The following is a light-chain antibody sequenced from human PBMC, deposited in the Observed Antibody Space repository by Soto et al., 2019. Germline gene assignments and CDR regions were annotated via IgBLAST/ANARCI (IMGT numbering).Light chain of an antibody. CDR3: QQRVNWPPT. CDR2: DAS. Sequence: VLTQSPARLSLSPGERATLSCRAGQSVSDYLAWYQQKPGQPPRLLFFDASNRATGVPDRFSAGGSGTDFTLIISSLEPEVFAVYYCQQRVNWPPTFGGGTKVEI. CDR1: QSVSDY. V-gene: IGKV3-11*01. J-gene: IGKJ4*01.